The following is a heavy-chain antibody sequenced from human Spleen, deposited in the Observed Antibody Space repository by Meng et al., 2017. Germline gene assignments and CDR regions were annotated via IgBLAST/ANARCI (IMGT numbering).Heavy chain of an antibody. V-gene: IGHV3-15*01. CDR1: GFYFNNAW. Sequence: GESLKISCAASGFYFNNAWMSWVRQAPGKGLEWVGRIKSNTDGGTAEYAAPVTGRFTISRDDSKSTLYLQMNSLRAEDTAVYYCAADFDWFDYWGQGTLVTVSS. CDR3: AADFDWFDY. CDR2: IKSNTDGGTA. J-gene: IGHJ4*02. D-gene: IGHD3-9*01.